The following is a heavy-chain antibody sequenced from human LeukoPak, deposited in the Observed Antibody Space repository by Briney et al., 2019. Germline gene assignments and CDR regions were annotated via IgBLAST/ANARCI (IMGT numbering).Heavy chain of an antibody. CDR1: GYTFTSYY. CDR2: INPSGGST. D-gene: IGHD3-22*01. J-gene: IGHJ4*02. Sequence: ASVTVSCKASGYTFTSYYMHWVRQAPGQGLEWMGIINPSGGSTSYAQKFQGRVTMTRDTSTSTVYMELSSLRSEDTAVYYCARALNTYYYDSSGPRGFDYWGQGTLVTVSS. V-gene: IGHV1-46*01. CDR3: ARALNTYYYDSSGPRGFDY.